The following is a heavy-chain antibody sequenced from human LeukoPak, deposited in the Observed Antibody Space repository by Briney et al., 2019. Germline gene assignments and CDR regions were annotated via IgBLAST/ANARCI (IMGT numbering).Heavy chain of an antibody. Sequence: GGSLRLSCAASGFTFSSYAMSWVRQAPGKGLEWVSAISGSGGSTYYADSVKGRFTISRDNAKNSLYLQMNSLRAEDTAVYYCARGKTMVRGVIIWSWFDPWGQGTLVTVSS. J-gene: IGHJ5*02. CDR3: ARGKTMVRGVIIWSWFDP. CDR1: GFTFSSYA. D-gene: IGHD3-10*01. V-gene: IGHV3-23*01. CDR2: ISGSGGST.